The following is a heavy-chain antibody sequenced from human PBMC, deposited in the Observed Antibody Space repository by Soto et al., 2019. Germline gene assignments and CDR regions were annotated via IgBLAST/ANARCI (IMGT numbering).Heavy chain of an antibody. D-gene: IGHD2-2*01. CDR2: ISSNGGST. CDR1: GFTFSSCA. CDR3: VSSRDYMDV. Sequence: GGSLRLSCAASGFTFSSCAMHWVRQAPGKGLEYVSAISSNGGSTYYANSVKGRFTISRDNSKNTLYLQMGSLRAEDMAVYYCVSSRDYMDVWGKGTTVTVSS. J-gene: IGHJ6*03. V-gene: IGHV3-64*01.